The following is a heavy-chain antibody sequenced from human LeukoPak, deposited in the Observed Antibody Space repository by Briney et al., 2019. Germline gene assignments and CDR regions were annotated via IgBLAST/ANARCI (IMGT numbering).Heavy chain of an antibody. CDR1: GFTFSSYA. CDR2: ISASGDVT. V-gene: IGHV3-23*01. CDR3: AKSLFTSATGTGRAFHI. Sequence: GGSLRLSCAASGFTFSSYAMSWVRQAPGKGLQWLSEISASGDVTFHADRVKGRFAISRDNSKNTLYLQMTGLRAGDTAEYYCAKSLFTSATGTGRAFHIWGQGTMVTVSS. D-gene: IGHD1-1*01. J-gene: IGHJ3*02.